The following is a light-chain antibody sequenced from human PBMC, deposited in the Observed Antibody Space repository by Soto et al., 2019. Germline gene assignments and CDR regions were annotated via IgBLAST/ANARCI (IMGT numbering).Light chain of an antibody. J-gene: IGKJ1*01. Sequence: DIQMTQSPSTLSASVGDRVTITCRASQSISNRLAWYQQKPGKAPNVLIYDASSLESGIPSRFSGSGSGTEFILTISSLQPDDFATYYCQHYGGLWTFGQGTKVEIK. CDR1: QSISNR. V-gene: IGKV1-5*01. CDR3: QHYGGLWT. CDR2: DAS.